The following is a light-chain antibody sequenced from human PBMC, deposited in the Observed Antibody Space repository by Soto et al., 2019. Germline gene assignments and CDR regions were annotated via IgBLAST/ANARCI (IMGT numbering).Light chain of an antibody. CDR3: TSYTRDTALV. V-gene: IGLV2-14*01. CDR2: EVS. Sequence: QSVLTDPASVSGSPGQSITISCTGTSSDVGTYNYVSWYQHHPGKAPKLIIYEVSNRPSGVSNRFSGSKSGSTASLTISGLQAEDEADYHCTSYTRDTALVFGTGTKVTVL. J-gene: IGLJ1*01. CDR1: SSDVGTYNY.